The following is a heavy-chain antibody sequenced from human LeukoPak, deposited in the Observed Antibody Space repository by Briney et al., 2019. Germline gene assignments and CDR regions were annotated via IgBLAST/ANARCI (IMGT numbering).Heavy chain of an antibody. CDR2: IKKDGSIK. D-gene: IGHD2-15*01. CDR3: ARVVQDPFGFDY. J-gene: IGHJ4*02. CDR1: GFTFSSYW. V-gene: IGHV3-7*01. Sequence: GGSLRLSCAASGFTFSSYWMTWVRQAPGKGLEWVANIKKDGSIKAYVDSVKGRFTISRDNAKNSVYLQMNSLRAEDTAVYYCARVVQDPFGFDYWGQGTLVTVSS.